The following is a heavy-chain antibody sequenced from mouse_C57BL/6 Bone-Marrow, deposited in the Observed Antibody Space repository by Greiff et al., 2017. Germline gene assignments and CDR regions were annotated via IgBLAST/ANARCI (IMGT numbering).Heavy chain of an antibody. CDR1: GYTFTDYY. J-gene: IGHJ3*01. CDR3: ERAGSTEAAFAY. Sequence: VQLKQSGPVLVKPGASVKLSCKASGYTFTDYYMNWVKQSHGQSLEWIGVINPSNGCTSSNQTFKGKATLTVDKSSSTAYMELNSLTSEDSAVDYCERAGSTEAAFAYWGQGTLVTVSA. V-gene: IGHV1-19*01. D-gene: IGHD5-1*01. CDR2: INPSNGCT.